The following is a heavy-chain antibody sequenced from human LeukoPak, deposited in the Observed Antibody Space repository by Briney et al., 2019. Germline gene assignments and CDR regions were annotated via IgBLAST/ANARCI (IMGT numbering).Heavy chain of an antibody. Sequence: SVKVSCKASGYTFTSYGISWVRQAPGQGLEWMGGIIPIFGTANYAQKFQGRVTITTDESTSTAYMELSSLRSEDTAVYYCARDYYDSSGKDDYWGQGTLVTVSS. V-gene: IGHV1-69*05. D-gene: IGHD3-22*01. CDR2: IIPIFGTA. J-gene: IGHJ4*02. CDR1: GYTFTSYG. CDR3: ARDYYDSSGKDDY.